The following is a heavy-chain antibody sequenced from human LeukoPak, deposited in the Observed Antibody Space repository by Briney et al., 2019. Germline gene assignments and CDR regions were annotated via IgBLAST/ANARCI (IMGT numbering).Heavy chain of an antibody. CDR2: IKQDGGEK. Sequence: GGSLRLSCAASGFTFSDYYMSWIRQAPGKGLEWVANIKQDGGEKYYVDSVKGRFTISRDNAKNSLYLQMNSLRAEDTAVYYCAREGSPPLLRYFDWLFFNAFDIWGQGTMVTVSS. CDR1: GFTFSDYY. CDR3: AREGSPPLLRYFDWLFFNAFDI. J-gene: IGHJ3*02. D-gene: IGHD3-9*01. V-gene: IGHV3-7*01.